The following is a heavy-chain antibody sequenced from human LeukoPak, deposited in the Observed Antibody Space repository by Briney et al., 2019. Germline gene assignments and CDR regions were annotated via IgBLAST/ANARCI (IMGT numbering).Heavy chain of an antibody. CDR3: ARRWLQFYRRPYFDY. CDR2: INHSGST. J-gene: IGHJ4*02. CDR1: GGSFSGYY. V-gene: IGHV4-34*01. D-gene: IGHD5-24*01. Sequence: PSETLSLTCAVYGGSFSGYYWSWIRQPPGKGLEWIGEINHSGSTNYNPSLKSRVTISVDTSKNQFSLKLSSVTVADTAVYYCARRWLQFYRRPYFDYWGQGTLVTVSS.